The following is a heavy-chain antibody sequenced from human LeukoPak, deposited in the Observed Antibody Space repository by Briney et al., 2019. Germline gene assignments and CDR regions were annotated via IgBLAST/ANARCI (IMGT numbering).Heavy chain of an antibody. CDR3: ARGEDSSSSPYSYYYMDV. Sequence: PSQTLSLTCTVSGGSISSGSYYWNWLRQPAGKGLEWIGRIYTSGSTNYNPSLKSRVTISVDTSKNQFSLQLRSVTAADTAVYYCARGEDSSSSPYSYYYMDVWGKGTTVTVSS. D-gene: IGHD6-13*01. CDR1: GGSISSGSYY. V-gene: IGHV4-61*02. CDR2: IYTSGST. J-gene: IGHJ6*03.